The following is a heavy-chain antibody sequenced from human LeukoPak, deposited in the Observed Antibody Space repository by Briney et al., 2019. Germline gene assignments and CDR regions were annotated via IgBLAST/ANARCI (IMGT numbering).Heavy chain of an antibody. D-gene: IGHD4-23*01. CDR2: IIPIFGTA. CDR1: GGTFSSYA. V-gene: IGHV1-69*13. Sequence: AASVKVSCKASGGTFSSYAISWMRRAPGQGLEWMGGIIPIFGTANYAQKFQGRVTITADESTSTAYMELSSLRSEDTAVYYCARNDYGGNSGYFQHWGQGTLVTVSS. CDR3: ARNDYGGNSGYFQH. J-gene: IGHJ1*01.